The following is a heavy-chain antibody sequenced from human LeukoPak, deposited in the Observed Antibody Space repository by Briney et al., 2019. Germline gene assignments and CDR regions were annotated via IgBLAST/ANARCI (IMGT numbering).Heavy chain of an antibody. CDR1: GGSISSSSYY. CDR3: AREPVRYYDSSGSPTNAFDI. Sequence: SETLSLTCTVSGGSISSSSYYWSWIRQPPGKGLEWIGYIYYSGSTNYNPSLKSRVTISVDTSKNQFSLKLSSVTAADTAVYYCAREPVRYYDSSGSPTNAFDIWGQGTMVTVSS. D-gene: IGHD3-22*01. J-gene: IGHJ3*02. V-gene: IGHV4-61*01. CDR2: IYYSGST.